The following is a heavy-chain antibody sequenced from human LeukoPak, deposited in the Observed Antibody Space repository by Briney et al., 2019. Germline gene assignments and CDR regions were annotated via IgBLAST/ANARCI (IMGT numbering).Heavy chain of an antibody. CDR2: IYYSGST. D-gene: IGHD5-18*01. CDR3: AREVTDTAMATEHYFDY. V-gene: IGHV4-59*01. J-gene: IGHJ4*02. Sequence: SETLSLTCTVSGGSISSYYWSWIRQPPGKGLEWIGYIYYSGSTNYNPSLKSRVTISVDTSKNQFSLKLSSVTAADTAVYYCAREVTDTAMATEHYFDYWGQGTLVTVSS. CDR1: GGSISSYY.